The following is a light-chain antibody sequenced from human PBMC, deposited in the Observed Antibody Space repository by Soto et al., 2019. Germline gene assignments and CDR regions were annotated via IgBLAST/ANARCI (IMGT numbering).Light chain of an antibody. J-gene: IGLJ1*01. Sequence: QSVLTKPSSVSGSPGQSITISCTGXSSDVGGYNYVSWYQQHPGKAPKLMIYDVSNRPSGVSNRFSGSKSGNTASLTISGLQAEDKADYYCGSYTTICIDFGTRTGVTV. CDR1: SSDVGGYNY. V-gene: IGLV2-14*01. CDR3: GSYTTICID. CDR2: DVS.